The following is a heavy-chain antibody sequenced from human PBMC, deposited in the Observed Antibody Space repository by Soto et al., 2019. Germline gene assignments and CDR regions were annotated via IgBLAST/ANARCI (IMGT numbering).Heavy chain of an antibody. V-gene: IGHV1-8*01. Sequence: GASVKVSCKASGYTSTSYDINWVRQATGQGLEWMGWMNPNSGNTGYAQKFQGRVTMTRNTSISTAYMELSSLRSEDTAVYYCARATMVRGVLSISIYYYYMDVWGKGTTVTVSS. CDR3: ARATMVRGVLSISIYYYYMDV. CDR1: GYTSTSYD. CDR2: MNPNSGNT. J-gene: IGHJ6*03. D-gene: IGHD3-10*01.